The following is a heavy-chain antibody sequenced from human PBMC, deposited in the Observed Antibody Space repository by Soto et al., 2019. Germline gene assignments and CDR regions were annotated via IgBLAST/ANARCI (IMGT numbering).Heavy chain of an antibody. CDR2: IMPVFRTP. Sequence: QVQLEQSGAEVKKPGSSVKVSCKASGGTFRTAAISWVRQAPGQGLEWMGGIMPVFRTPDYAQKFQGRVTITADESKNTAYMELSGLRSDDTAVYYCARDNDRPQLGGNYYYILDVWGQGTTITVSS. CDR3: ARDNDRPQLGGNYYYILDV. CDR1: GGTFRTAA. V-gene: IGHV1-69*12. J-gene: IGHJ6*02. D-gene: IGHD2-8*01.